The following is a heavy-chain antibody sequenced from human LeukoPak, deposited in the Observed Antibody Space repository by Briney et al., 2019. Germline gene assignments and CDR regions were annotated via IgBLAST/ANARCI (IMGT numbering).Heavy chain of an antibody. CDR3: ARADWDNGIVY. Sequence: GGSLRLSCAGSGFTFSNYWMHWVRQAPGKGLVWVSRINSDGSSTIYADSVKGRFTISRDNAKNTQYLQMNSLRAEDTAVYYCARADWDNGIVYWGQGTLVTVSS. V-gene: IGHV3-74*01. D-gene: IGHD3/OR15-3a*01. CDR2: INSDGSST. CDR1: GFTFSNYW. J-gene: IGHJ4*02.